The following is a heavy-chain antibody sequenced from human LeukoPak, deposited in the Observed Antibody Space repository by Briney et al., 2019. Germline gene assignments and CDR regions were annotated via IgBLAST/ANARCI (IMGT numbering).Heavy chain of an antibody. CDR2: TYHSGST. V-gene: IGHV4-4*02. CDR1: GGSISSSNW. CDR3: ATTYGSGSYYNENWFDP. D-gene: IGHD3-10*01. J-gene: IGHJ5*02. Sequence: PSETLSLTCAVSGGSISSSNWWSWVRQPPGKGLEWIGETYHSGSTNYNPSLKSRVTISVDKSKNQFSLKLSSATAADTAVYYCATTYGSGSYYNENWFDPWGQGTLVTVSS.